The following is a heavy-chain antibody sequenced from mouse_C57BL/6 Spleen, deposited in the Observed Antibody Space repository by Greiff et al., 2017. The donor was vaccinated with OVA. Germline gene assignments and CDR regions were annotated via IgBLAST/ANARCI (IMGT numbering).Heavy chain of an antibody. D-gene: IGHD1-1*01. J-gene: IGHJ2*01. V-gene: IGHV1-69*01. CDR2: IDPSDSYT. CDR1: GYTFTSYW. Sequence: QVQLQQPGAELVMPGASVKLSCKASGYTFTSYWMNWVKQRPGQGLEWIGEIDPSDSYTNYNQKFKGKSTLTVDKSSSTAYMQLSSLTSEDSAVYDCARSRYYGSSRSYFDYWGQGTTLTVSS. CDR3: ARSRYYGSSRSYFDY.